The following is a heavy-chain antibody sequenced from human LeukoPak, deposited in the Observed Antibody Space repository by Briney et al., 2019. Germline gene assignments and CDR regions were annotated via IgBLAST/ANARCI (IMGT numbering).Heavy chain of an antibody. CDR3: ASQPTSPYYYGMDV. CDR1: GFTFDDYA. J-gene: IGHJ6*02. D-gene: IGHD3-16*01. Sequence: GGSLRLSCAASGFTFDDYAMHWVRQAPGKGLEWVSGISWNSGSIGYADSVKGRFTISRDNAKNSLYLQMNSLRAEDTALYYCASQPTSPYYYGMDVWGQGTTVTVSS. V-gene: IGHV3-9*01. CDR2: ISWNSGSI.